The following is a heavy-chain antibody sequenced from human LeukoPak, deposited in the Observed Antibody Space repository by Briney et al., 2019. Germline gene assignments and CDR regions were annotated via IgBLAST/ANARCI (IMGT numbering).Heavy chain of an antibody. V-gene: IGHV3-23*01. D-gene: IGHD2-15*01. Sequence: PGGSLRLSCAASGFTFSSYGMSWVRQAPGKGLEWVSAISGSGGSTYYADSVKGRFTISRDNSKNTLYLQMNSLRAEDTAVYYCAKDNGQIVVVVAATSYFDYWGQGTLVTVSS. J-gene: IGHJ4*02. CDR2: ISGSGGST. CDR3: AKDNGQIVVVVAATSYFDY. CDR1: GFTFSSYG.